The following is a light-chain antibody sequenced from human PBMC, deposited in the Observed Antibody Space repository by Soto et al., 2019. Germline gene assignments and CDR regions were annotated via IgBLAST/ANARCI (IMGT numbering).Light chain of an antibody. CDR3: QQYNNWPPLT. Sequence: EIVMTQSPATLSVSPGERTTLSCRASQSVSTNLAWYQQKPGQAPRLLIYGASTRATGIPARFSGSGSGKEFTLTISTLQSEDFAIYYCQQYNNWPPLTFGGGTKVEI. V-gene: IGKV3D-15*01. CDR1: QSVSTN. CDR2: GAS. J-gene: IGKJ4*01.